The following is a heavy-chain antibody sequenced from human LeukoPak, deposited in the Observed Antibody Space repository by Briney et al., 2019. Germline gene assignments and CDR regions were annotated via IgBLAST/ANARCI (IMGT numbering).Heavy chain of an antibody. J-gene: IGHJ4*02. V-gene: IGHV3-23*01. CDR1: GFTFTSYA. CDR2: SSVSVGST. D-gene: IGHD3-22*01. Sequence: GGSLRLSCAASGFTFTSYAMNWVRQAPGRGLEWVSASSVSVGSTYYADCVEGRFTISRDNTKNTLYLQMNSLRAEDTAVYYCAKSWGYYDSSGYLYWGQGTLVTVSS. CDR3: AKSWGYYDSSGYLY.